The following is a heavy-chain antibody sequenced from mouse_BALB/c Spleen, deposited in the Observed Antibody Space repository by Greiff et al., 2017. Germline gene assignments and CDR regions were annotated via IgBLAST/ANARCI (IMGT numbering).Heavy chain of an antibody. CDR3: ARGYGSSLFYWYFDV. CDR2: ISSGGST. V-gene: IGHV5-6-5*01. Sequence: EVMLVESGGGLVKPGGSLKLSCAASGFTFSSYAMSWVRQTPEKRLEWVASISSGGSTYYPDSVKGRITISRDNARNILYLQMSSLRSEDTAMYYCARGYGSSLFYWYFDVWGAGTTVTVSS. CDR1: GFTFSSYA. D-gene: IGHD1-1*01. J-gene: IGHJ1*01.